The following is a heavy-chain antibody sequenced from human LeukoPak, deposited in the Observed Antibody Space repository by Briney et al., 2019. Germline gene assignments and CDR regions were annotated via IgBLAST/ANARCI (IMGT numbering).Heavy chain of an antibody. J-gene: IGHJ4*02. V-gene: IGHV4-39*07. Sequence: SETLSLTCTVSGGSIRRTSYYWGWIRQPPGKGLEWIGSIYYSGSTNYNPSLKSRVTISVDTSKNQFSLKLSSVTAADTAVYYCARGDDYATLDYWGQGTLVTVSS. CDR3: ARGDDYATLDY. D-gene: IGHD4-17*01. CDR2: IYYSGST. CDR1: GGSIRRTSYY.